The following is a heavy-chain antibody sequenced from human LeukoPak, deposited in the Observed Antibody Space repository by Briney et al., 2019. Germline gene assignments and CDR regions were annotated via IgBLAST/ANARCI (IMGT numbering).Heavy chain of an antibody. D-gene: IGHD6-13*01. CDR1: GFTFSSYG. Sequence: GRSLRLSCAASGFTFSSYGMHWVRQAPGKRLEWVAVISYDGSNKYYADSVKGRFTISRDNSKNTLYLKMNSLRAEDTAVYYCAKDPHSAAGTSFDYWGQGTLVTVSS. CDR3: AKDPHSAAGTSFDY. J-gene: IGHJ4*02. V-gene: IGHV3-30*18. CDR2: ISYDGSNK.